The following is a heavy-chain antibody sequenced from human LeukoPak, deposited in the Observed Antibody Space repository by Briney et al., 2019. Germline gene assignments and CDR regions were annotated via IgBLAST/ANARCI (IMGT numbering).Heavy chain of an antibody. V-gene: IGHV3-23*01. CDR3: ARDNSIAAAGTSTYYYYGMDV. J-gene: IGHJ6*02. Sequence: GGSLRLSCAASGFTFSSYAMSWVRQAPGKGLEWVSAISGSGGSTYYADSVKGRFTISRDNSKNTLYLQMNSLRAEDTAVYYCARDNSIAAAGTSTYYYYGMDVWGQGTTVTVSS. CDR2: ISGSGGST. D-gene: IGHD6-13*01. CDR1: GFTFSSYA.